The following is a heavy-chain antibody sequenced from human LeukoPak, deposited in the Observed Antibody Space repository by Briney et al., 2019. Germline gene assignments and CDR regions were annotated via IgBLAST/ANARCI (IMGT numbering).Heavy chain of an antibody. J-gene: IGHJ6*04. CDR1: GFTFSSYS. CDR2: ISSSSSTI. D-gene: IGHD3-10*02. Sequence: GGSLRLSCAASGFTFSSYSMNWVRQAPGKGLEWVSYISSSSSTIYYADPVKGRFTISRDNAKNSLYLQMNSLRAEDTAVYYCAELGITMIGGVWGKGTTVTISS. CDR3: AELGITMIGGV. V-gene: IGHV3-48*04.